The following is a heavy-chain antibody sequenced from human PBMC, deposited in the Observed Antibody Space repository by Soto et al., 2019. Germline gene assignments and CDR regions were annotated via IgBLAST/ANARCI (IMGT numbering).Heavy chain of an antibody. J-gene: IGHJ4*02. CDR3: ARAGRTDIVVVPAAIRIFDY. V-gene: IGHV1-18*01. D-gene: IGHD2-2*02. CDR2: ISAYNGNT. Sequence: ASVKVSCKASGYTFTSYGISWVRQAPGQGLEWMGWISAYNGNTNYAQKLQGRVTMTTDTSTSTAYMELRSLRSDDTAVYYCARAGRTDIVVVPAAIRIFDYWGQGTLVTVSS. CDR1: GYTFTSYG.